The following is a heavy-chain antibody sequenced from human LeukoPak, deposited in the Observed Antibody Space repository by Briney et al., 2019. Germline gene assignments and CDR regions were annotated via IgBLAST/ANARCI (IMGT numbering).Heavy chain of an antibody. CDR3: AGGPRGYSGYDSVYFDY. Sequence: GGSLRLSCAASGFSFRSYWMDWVRQAPGKGLEWVSYISSSSSTIYYADSVKGRFTISRDNAKNSLYLQMNSLRAEDTAVYYCAGGPRGYSGYDSVYFDYWGQGTLVTVSS. V-gene: IGHV3-48*01. D-gene: IGHD5-12*01. CDR1: GFSFRSYW. J-gene: IGHJ4*02. CDR2: ISSSSSTI.